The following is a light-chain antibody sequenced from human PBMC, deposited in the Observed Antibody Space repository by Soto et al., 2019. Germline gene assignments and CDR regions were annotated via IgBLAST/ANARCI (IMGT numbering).Light chain of an antibody. V-gene: IGLV1-40*01. CDR3: QSYDSSLSAFYV. CDR2: GNS. CDR1: SSNIGAGYD. Sequence: QPVLSQPPSVSGAPGQRVAISCTGSSSNIGAGYDVHWYQQLPGTASKLLVFGNSNRPSGVPDRFSGSKSGTSASLAITGLQAEDEADYHCQSYDSSLSAFYVFGTGTKLTVL. J-gene: IGLJ1*01.